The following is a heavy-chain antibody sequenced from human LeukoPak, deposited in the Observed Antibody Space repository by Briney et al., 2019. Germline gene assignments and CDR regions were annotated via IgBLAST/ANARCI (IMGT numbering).Heavy chain of an antibody. Sequence: ASVKVSCKVSGYTLTELSMHWVRQAPGKGLEWMGGFDPEDGETIYAQKFQGRVTMTEDTSTDTAYMELSSLGSEDTAVYYCATPRYYYDSSGISRAFDIWGQGTMVTVSS. CDR2: FDPEDGET. D-gene: IGHD3-22*01. V-gene: IGHV1-24*01. CDR1: GYTLTELS. CDR3: ATPRYYYDSSGISRAFDI. J-gene: IGHJ3*02.